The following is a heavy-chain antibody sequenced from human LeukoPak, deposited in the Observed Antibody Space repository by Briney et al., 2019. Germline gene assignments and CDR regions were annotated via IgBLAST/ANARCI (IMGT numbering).Heavy chain of an antibody. CDR2: ISFDGSNK. Sequence: GGSLRLSCAASGFTFSNYGIHWVRQAPGKGLEWVALISFDGSNKYYADSVRGRFTISRDNSKNTLYLQMNSLRPEDTAVYYCARDTGTHIFDYWGQGTLVTVSS. CDR3: ARDTGTHIFDY. CDR1: GFTFSNYG. V-gene: IGHV3-30*03. J-gene: IGHJ4*02. D-gene: IGHD2-8*02.